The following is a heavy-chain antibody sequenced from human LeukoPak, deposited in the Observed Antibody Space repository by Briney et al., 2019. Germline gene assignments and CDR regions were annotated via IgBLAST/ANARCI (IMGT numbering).Heavy chain of an antibody. CDR2: ISSSSSYI. CDR1: GFTFSSYS. CDR3: ARDLAAGTDY. J-gene: IGHJ4*02. Sequence: GGSLRLSCAASGFTFSSYSMNWVRQAPGKGLEWVSSISSSSSYIYYADSVKGRFTISRDNAKNSLYPQMNSLRAEDTAVYYCARDLAAGTDYWGQGTLVTVSS. V-gene: IGHV3-21*01. D-gene: IGHD1-1*01.